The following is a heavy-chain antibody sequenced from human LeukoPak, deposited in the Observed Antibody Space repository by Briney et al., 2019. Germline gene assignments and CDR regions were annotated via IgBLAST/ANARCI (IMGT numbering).Heavy chain of an antibody. V-gene: IGHV1-69*13. D-gene: IGHD6-19*01. CDR1: GYTFTGYY. CDR3: AFRGQWLPTGSFDI. CDR2: IIPIFGTA. Sequence: GASVKVSCKASGYTFTGYYMHWVRQAPGQGLEWMGGIIPIFGTANYAQKFQGRVTITADESTSTAYMELSSLRSEDTAVYYCAFRGQWLPTGSFDIWGQGTMVTVSS. J-gene: IGHJ3*02.